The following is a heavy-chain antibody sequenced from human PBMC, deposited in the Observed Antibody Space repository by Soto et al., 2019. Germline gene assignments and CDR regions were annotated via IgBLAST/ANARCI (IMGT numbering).Heavy chain of an antibody. Sequence: QVPLVQSGAEVKKPGASVKVSCKASGYAFTNYGISWVRQATGEGLEWVGWINTSNDNKLYAQKLQGRLTLTTDTSTSTAYMHLTTLRSDDTAVYFCARDPGAASFDFWAQGTLVTVSS. V-gene: IGHV1-18*01. CDR1: GYAFTNYG. CDR2: INTSNDNK. D-gene: IGHD2-15*01. CDR3: ARDPGAASFDF. J-gene: IGHJ4*02.